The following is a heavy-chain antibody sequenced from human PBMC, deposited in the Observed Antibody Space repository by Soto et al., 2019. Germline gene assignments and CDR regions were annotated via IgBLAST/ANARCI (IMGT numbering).Heavy chain of an antibody. CDR3: VRDDDGGPNAFDV. D-gene: IGHD3-16*01. Sequence: GGSLRLSCAASAFTFSHYVMHWVRQAPGKGLEWVTLISRDGSKKFYRDSVKGRFTISRDNSKNTLYLQMDWLTVEDTAIYYCVRDDDGGPNAFDVWGQGTTVT. J-gene: IGHJ3*01. CDR1: AFTFSHYV. V-gene: IGHV3-33*05. CDR2: ISRDGSKK.